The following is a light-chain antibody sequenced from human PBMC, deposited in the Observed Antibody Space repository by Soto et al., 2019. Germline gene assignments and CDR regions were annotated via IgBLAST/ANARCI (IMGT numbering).Light chain of an antibody. V-gene: IGKV1-5*01. CDR3: QPYYGPLYT. J-gene: IGKJ2*01. CDR1: QSVSNW. Sequence: DIQMTQSPSTLSASVGDTVTITCRASQSVSNWLAWYQQKPGKAPKLLIYDASSLQIGVPSRFSGRGSGTEFTLTIRSLQAASLETYYYQPYYGPLYTFGQGTKL. CDR2: DAS.